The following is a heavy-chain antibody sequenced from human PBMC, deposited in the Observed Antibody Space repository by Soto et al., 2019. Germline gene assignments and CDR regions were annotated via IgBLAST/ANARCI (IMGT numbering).Heavy chain of an antibody. V-gene: IGHV3-21*01. J-gene: IGHJ5*02. Sequence: GGSLRLSCAASGFTFRSFTMNWVRQAPGKGLEWVATISSNSAYIYYKDALRGRFNISRDNAKNSLHLQMNSLRAEDTAVYYCTRDESRDSSPRSWFDXWGPRTLVTVS. CDR1: GFTFRSFT. CDR2: ISSNSAYI. CDR3: TRDESRDSSPRSWFDX. D-gene: IGHD6-13*01.